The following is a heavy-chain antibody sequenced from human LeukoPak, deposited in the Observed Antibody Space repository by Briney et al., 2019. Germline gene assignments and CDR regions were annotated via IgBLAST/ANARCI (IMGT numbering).Heavy chain of an antibody. CDR3: ARDLHSSGWYWFDT. Sequence: GASVKVSCKASGYTFTSYGISWVRQAPGQGLEWMGWISAYNGNRNYAQKLQGRVTMTTDTSTSTAYMELWSLTSDDTALYYCARDLHSSGWYWFDTWGQGTLVTVSS. D-gene: IGHD6-19*01. J-gene: IGHJ5*02. CDR1: GYTFTSYG. CDR2: ISAYNGNR. V-gene: IGHV1-18*01.